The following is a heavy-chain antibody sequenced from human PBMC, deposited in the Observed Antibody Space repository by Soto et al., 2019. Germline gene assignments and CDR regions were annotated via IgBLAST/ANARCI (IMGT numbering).Heavy chain of an antibody. D-gene: IGHD3-10*01. V-gene: IGHV4-59*01. CDR1: GGSISSYY. J-gene: IGHJ3*01. Sequence: QVQLQESGPGLVKPSEPLSLTCTVSGGSISSYYWSWIRQPPGKGLEWIGYIYYSGSTNYNPSLKSRVTISVDTSKNQFSLKLSSVTAADTAVYYCARVWGGAFDFWGQGTMVTVSS. CDR2: IYYSGST. CDR3: ARVWGGAFDF.